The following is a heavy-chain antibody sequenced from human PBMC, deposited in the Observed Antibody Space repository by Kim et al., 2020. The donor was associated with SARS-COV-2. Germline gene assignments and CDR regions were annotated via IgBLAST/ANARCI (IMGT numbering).Heavy chain of an antibody. J-gene: IGHJ3*02. D-gene: IGHD1-26*01. CDR3: ARWAGSYYNAFDI. V-gene: IGHV4-59*01. Sequence: STPSLKSRITISVDTSKNAFSLEQSSVTAADTAVYYCARWAGSYYNAFDIWGQGTMVTVSS.